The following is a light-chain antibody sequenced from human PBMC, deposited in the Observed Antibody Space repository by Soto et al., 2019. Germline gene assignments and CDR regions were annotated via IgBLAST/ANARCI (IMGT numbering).Light chain of an antibody. CDR2: RAS. J-gene: IGKJ4*01. CDR3: QQYDTYPLP. CDR1: QSLSDW. V-gene: IGKV1-5*03. Sequence: DIQLTQSPSTLSASVGDRVTITCRASQSLSDWLAWYQQIPGTAPKLLIYRASSLEDGVQSRFSGSGSGTEFTLTISSLQPDDFATYYCQQYDTYPLPFVGGTKVEIK.